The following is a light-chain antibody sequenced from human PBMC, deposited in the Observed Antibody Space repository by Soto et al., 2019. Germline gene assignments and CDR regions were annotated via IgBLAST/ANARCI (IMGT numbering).Light chain of an antibody. V-gene: IGKV3-15*01. CDR3: QQYNNWPPIT. J-gene: IGKJ5*01. CDR2: GAS. Sequence: EIVMTQSPATRSGSPGERATLSCRASQSGSSNLAWYQQKPGQAPRLLIYGASTRATGIPARFSGSGSGTEFTLTISTLQSEDFAVNYCQQYNNWPPITFGQGTRLEI. CDR1: QSGSSN.